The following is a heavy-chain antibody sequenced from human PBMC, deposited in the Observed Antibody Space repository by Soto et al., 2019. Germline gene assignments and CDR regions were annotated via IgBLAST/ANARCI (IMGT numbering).Heavy chain of an antibody. D-gene: IGHD3-22*01. CDR3: AVSTTLESPSQWLFYFQH. CDR2: IIPIFGTA. V-gene: IGHV1-69*13. Sequence: VASVKVSCKASGGTFSSYAISWVRQAPGQGLEWMGGIIPIFGTANYAQKFQGRVTITADESTSTAYMELSSLRSEDTAVYYCAVSTTLESPSQWLFYFQHWGQGTLVTVSS. CDR1: GGTFSSYA. J-gene: IGHJ1*01.